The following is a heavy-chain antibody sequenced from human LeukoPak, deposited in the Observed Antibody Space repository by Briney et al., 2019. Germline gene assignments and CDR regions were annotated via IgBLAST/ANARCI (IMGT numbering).Heavy chain of an antibody. Sequence: ASVKVSCKASGYTFTSYGISWVRQAPGQGLEWMGWISAYNGNTNYAQKLQGRVTMTTDTSTSTAYMELSSLRSEDTAVYYCARAEANYYDSSMWAFDIWGQGTMVTVSS. CDR2: ISAYNGNT. V-gene: IGHV1-18*01. D-gene: IGHD3-22*01. CDR1: GYTFTSYG. CDR3: ARAEANYYDSSMWAFDI. J-gene: IGHJ3*02.